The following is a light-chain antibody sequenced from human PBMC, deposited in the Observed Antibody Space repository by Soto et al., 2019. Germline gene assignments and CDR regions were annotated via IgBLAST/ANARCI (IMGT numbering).Light chain of an antibody. Sequence: QPVLTQPPSVSAAPGQEVTISCSGSSSNIGIDFVSWYQHLPGTAPKLLIYEDNKRPSWIPDRFSGSKSGTLATLVITGLQTGDEADYYCGAWDISLSGGVFGGGTKLTVL. V-gene: IGLV1-51*02. CDR1: SSNIGIDF. CDR2: EDN. CDR3: GAWDISLSGGV. J-gene: IGLJ3*02.